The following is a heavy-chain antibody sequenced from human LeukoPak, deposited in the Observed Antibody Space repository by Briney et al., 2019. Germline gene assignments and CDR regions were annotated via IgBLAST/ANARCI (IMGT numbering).Heavy chain of an antibody. J-gene: IGHJ4*02. V-gene: IGHV3-23*01. CDR1: GFTFSSYA. CDR3: AKSSSSSWYWVWFDY. CDR2: ISGSGGST. Sequence: GGSLRLSCAASGFTFSSYAMSWVRQAPGKGLEWVSAISGSGGSTYYADSVKGRFTISRDNSKNTLYLQMDSLRAEDTAVYYCAKSSSSSWYWVWFDYWGQGTLVTVSS. D-gene: IGHD6-13*01.